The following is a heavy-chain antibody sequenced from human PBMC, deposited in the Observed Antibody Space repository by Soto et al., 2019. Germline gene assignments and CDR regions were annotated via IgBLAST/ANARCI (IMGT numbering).Heavy chain of an antibody. CDR2: INTGNGNT. V-gene: IGHV1-3*04. D-gene: IGHD3-16*01. Sequence: QLQLVQSGAEVKKPGASVKVSCKASGYTFTSYAMHWVRQAPGQRLEWMGWINTGNGNTKYSQKFQARVTITRDTSASTAYMELSSLRSEDTAVYYCAKLGFSVDGLDIWGQGTMVTVSS. CDR3: AKLGFSVDGLDI. J-gene: IGHJ3*02. CDR1: GYTFTSYA.